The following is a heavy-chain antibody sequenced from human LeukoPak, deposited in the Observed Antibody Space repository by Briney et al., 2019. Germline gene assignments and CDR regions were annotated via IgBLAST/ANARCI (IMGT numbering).Heavy chain of an antibody. CDR3: ARGNLEMAAVDY. CDR2: IYYSGTT. Sequence: SETLSLTCTVSGGSMSSYRWSWIRQPPGKGLDWIAYIYYSGTTNYNPSLKSRVTTSVDTSKNQFSLKLSSVTAADTAVYYCARGNLEMAAVDYWGQGTLVTVSS. J-gene: IGHJ4*02. D-gene: IGHD5-24*01. CDR1: GGSMSSYR. V-gene: IGHV4-59*01.